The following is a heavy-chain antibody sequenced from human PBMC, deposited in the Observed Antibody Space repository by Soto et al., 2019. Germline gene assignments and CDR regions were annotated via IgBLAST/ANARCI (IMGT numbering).Heavy chain of an antibody. CDR1: GGSISGSY. D-gene: IGHD6-19*01. CDR2: VYYTGST. Sequence: SETLSLTCSVSGGSISGSYWSWIRQSPGKGLEWLGYVYYTGSTNYSPSLRSRVSISVDTSKNEFSLRLSSVTAADPAVYFCARSVAVPGAHIDYWGQGTQVTVSS. CDR3: ARSVAVPGAHIDY. V-gene: IGHV4-59*01. J-gene: IGHJ4*02.